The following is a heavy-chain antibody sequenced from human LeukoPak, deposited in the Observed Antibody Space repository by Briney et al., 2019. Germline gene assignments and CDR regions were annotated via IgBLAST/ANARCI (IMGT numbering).Heavy chain of an antibody. D-gene: IGHD4-11*01. J-gene: IGHJ4*02. Sequence: ASVKVSCKASGGTFSSYAISWVRQAPGQGLEWMGGIIPIFGTANYAQKFQGRVTITADESTSTAYMELSSLRSEDTAVYYCANDYSGPFDYWGQGTLVTVSS. CDR1: GGTFSSYA. CDR3: ANDYSGPFDY. CDR2: IIPIFGTA. V-gene: IGHV1-69*01.